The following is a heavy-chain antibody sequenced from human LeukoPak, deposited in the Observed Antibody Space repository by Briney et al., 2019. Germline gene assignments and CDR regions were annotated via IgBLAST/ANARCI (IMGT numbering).Heavy chain of an antibody. CDR1: GFTFNTYA. CDR3: AKAMGYFDY. CDR2: ISDSGGSA. V-gene: IGHV3-23*01. J-gene: IGHJ4*02. Sequence: GGSLRLSCAASGFTFNTYAMSWVRQAPGKGLEWVSAISDSGGSAYYADSVKGRFTISRDNSKNTLYLQMNSLRAEDTAVYYCAKAMGYFDYWGQGTLVTVSS.